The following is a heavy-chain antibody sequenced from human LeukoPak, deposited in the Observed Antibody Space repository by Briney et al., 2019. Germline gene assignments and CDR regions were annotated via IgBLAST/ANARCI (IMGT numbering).Heavy chain of an antibody. J-gene: IGHJ4*02. Sequence: GGSLRLSCAASGFSVRNNYMAWVRQAPGKGLEWVSVIYSGSTTMYADSVKGRFTISRDNSKNTLHLQMNSLRAEDTAVYYCARDQYSYAHAAHWGQGTLVTVSS. CDR2: IYSGSTT. CDR3: ARDQYSYAHAAH. CDR1: GFSVRNNY. D-gene: IGHD5-18*01. V-gene: IGHV3-53*01.